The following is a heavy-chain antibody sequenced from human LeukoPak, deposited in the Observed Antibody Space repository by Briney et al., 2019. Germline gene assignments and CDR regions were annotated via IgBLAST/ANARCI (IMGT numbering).Heavy chain of an antibody. J-gene: IGHJ4*02. D-gene: IGHD1-26*01. V-gene: IGHV1-18*01. Sequence: QAPGQGLEWVGWISAYNGNTNYAQKLQGRVTMTTDTSTSTAYMELRSLRSDDTAVYYCARGKGAFDYWGQGTLVTVSS. CDR2: ISAYNGNT. CDR3: ARGKGAFDY.